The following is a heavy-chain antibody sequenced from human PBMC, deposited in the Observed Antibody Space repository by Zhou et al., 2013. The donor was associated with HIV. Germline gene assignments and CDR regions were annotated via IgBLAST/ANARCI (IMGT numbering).Heavy chain of an antibody. CDR1: GYTFTSSD. D-gene: IGHD3-22*01. V-gene: IGHV1-8*01. J-gene: IGHJ3*02. Sequence: QVQLVQSGAEVKKPGASVKVSCKASGYTFTSSDINWVRQATGQGLEWMGWMNPNSGDTGYAQKFLGRVTMTRNTSISTAHMELSSLRSEDTAVYYCARVSKYHFDSAHAFDIWGEGTMVTVSS. CDR2: MNPNSGDT. CDR3: ARVSKYHFDSAHAFDI.